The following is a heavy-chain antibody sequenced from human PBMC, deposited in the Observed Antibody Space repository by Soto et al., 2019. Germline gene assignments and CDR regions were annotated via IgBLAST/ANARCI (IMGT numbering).Heavy chain of an antibody. CDR3: ASRRNSQLLGYYGMDV. J-gene: IGHJ6*02. Sequence: PSETLSLTCAVYGGSFSGYYWSWIRQPPGKGLEWIGEINHSGSTNYNPSLKSRVTISVDTSKNQFSLKLSSVTAADTAVYYCASRRNSQLLGYYGMDVWGQGTTVTVSS. V-gene: IGHV4-34*01. D-gene: IGHD2-2*01. CDR1: GGSFSGYY. CDR2: INHSGST.